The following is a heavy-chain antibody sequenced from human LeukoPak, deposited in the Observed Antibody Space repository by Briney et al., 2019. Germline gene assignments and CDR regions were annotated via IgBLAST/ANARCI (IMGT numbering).Heavy chain of an antibody. V-gene: IGHV3-23*01. D-gene: IGHD2-15*01. CDR2: ISGSGSKI. J-gene: IGHJ3*02. CDR3: AKDRVPDNRWSFDK. CDR1: GLPFSTYT. Sequence: GGSLRLSCAASGLPFSTYTMSWVRQAPGKGLEWVSSISGSGSKIFYADSVKGRFTISRDSSKSTLYLQMNGLRVEDTALYYCAKDRVPDNRWSFDKWGQRTMVTVSA.